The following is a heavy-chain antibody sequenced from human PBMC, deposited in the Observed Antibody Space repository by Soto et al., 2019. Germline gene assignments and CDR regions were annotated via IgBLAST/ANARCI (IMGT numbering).Heavy chain of an antibody. J-gene: IGHJ6*02. Sequence: SETLPLTYNVSGGSLSSCGYYWGWLRQHPWKGLEWIGYIDYRGSTDYSPSLKSRVTISLDTSKNQFSLKLSSVTAADTAVYYCAREGALLYGGNSDYYDTLDVWGQGTTVT. D-gene: IGHD2-21*02. CDR1: GGSLSSCGYY. V-gene: IGHV4-31*03. CDR3: AREGALLYGGNSDYYDTLDV. CDR2: IDYRGST.